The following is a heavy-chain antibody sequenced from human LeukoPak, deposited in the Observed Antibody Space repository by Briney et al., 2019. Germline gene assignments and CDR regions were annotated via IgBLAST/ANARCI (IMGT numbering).Heavy chain of an antibody. Sequence: GASVKVSCKASGYTFTGYYMHWVRQAPGQGLEWMGWINPNSGGTNYAQKFQGRVTMTRDTSISTAYMELSRLRSDDTAVYYCASSIVVVPAAFDPWGQGTLVTVSS. CDR3: ASSIVVVPAAFDP. D-gene: IGHD2-2*01. V-gene: IGHV1-2*02. CDR1: GYTFTGYY. CDR2: INPNSGGT. J-gene: IGHJ5*02.